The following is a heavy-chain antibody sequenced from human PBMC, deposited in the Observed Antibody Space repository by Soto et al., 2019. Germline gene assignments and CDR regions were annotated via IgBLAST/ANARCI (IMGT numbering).Heavy chain of an antibody. Sequence: PGGSLRLSCAASGFTFSSYVMSWVRQAPGKGLEWVSTISAGGSSTYYADSVKGRFTISRDNSKNTLYLQMNSLRPEDTAVYYGAKGGPLGFSYFDRGGEEPLVTVP. J-gene: IGHJ4*02. CDR1: GFTFSSYV. CDR3: AKGGPLGFSYFDR. CDR2: ISAGGSST. D-gene: IGHD3-3*02. V-gene: IGHV3-23*01.